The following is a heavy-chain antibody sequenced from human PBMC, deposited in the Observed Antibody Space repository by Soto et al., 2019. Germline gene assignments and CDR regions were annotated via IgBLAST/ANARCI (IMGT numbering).Heavy chain of an antibody. J-gene: IGHJ4*02. Sequence: QVQLVQSGAEVKKPGSSVKVSCKASGGTFSSYAISWVRQAPGQGLEWMGGIIPIFGTANYAQNFQGRVTITADESTSTAYMELSSLRSEDTAVYYCASETYYYDSSGYYYFDYWGQGTLVTVSS. CDR3: ASETYYYDSSGYYYFDY. D-gene: IGHD3-22*01. V-gene: IGHV1-69*12. CDR2: IIPIFGTA. CDR1: GGTFSSYA.